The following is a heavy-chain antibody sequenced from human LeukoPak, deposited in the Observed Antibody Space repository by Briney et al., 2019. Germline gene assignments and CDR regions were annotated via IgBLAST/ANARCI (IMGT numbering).Heavy chain of an antibody. J-gene: IGHJ4*02. CDR2: ISSGGST. Sequence: SETLSLTCTVSGASINRYFWNWIRQPPGKELEWIGYISSGGSTNYNPSLKSRVTISIDTSKNQFSLKLTSATAADTAVYYCARGDDYKSTLFDYWGQGTLVTVSS. CDR1: GASINRYF. CDR3: ARGDDYKSTLFDY. V-gene: IGHV4-59*01. D-gene: IGHD5-12*01.